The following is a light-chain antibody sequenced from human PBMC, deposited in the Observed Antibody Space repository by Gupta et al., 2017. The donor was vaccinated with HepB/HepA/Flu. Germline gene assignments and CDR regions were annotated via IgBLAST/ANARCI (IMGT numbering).Light chain of an antibody. V-gene: IGLV7-43*01. Sequence: QTVVTQEPSLTVSPGGTVTLTCSSSTGVVTGAYYPNWFQQKPGQAPRPLIYSTYNKHSWTSARFSGSLLGGKAALTLSSGEPEDEAEYYCLLYDGDKWVFGGGTKLTVL. CDR3: LLYDGDKWV. J-gene: IGLJ3*02. CDR1: TGVVTGAYY. CDR2: STY.